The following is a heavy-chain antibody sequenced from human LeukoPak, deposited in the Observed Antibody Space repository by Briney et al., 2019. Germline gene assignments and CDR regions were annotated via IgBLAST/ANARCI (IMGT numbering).Heavy chain of an antibody. CDR3: ARVSSSWYYYGMDV. V-gene: IGHV4-34*01. CDR2: INHSGST. D-gene: IGHD6-13*01. Sequence: PSETLSLTCAVYGGSFSGYYWSWIRQPPGKGLEWIGEINHSGSTNYNPSLKSRVTIPVDTSKNQFSLKLSSVTAADTAVYYCARVSSSWYYYGMDVWGQGTTVTVSS. CDR1: GGSFSGYY. J-gene: IGHJ6*02.